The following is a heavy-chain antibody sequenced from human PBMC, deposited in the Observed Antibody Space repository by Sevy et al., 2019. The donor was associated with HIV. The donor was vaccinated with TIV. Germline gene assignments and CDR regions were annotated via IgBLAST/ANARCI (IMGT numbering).Heavy chain of an antibody. CDR2: IYYSGNT. V-gene: IGHV4-30-4*01. CDR1: GGSITNPDYN. J-gene: IGHJ5*02. CDR3: ARVTGPCGWSDP. Sequence: SETLSLTCSVSGGSITNPDYNWSWIRQPPGKGLEWIGYIYYSGNTYYSPSLKSRVLLSIDTSKNQFSLSVNSVTSADTAVYYCARVTGPCGWSDPWGQGTLVTVSS. D-gene: IGHD3-9*01.